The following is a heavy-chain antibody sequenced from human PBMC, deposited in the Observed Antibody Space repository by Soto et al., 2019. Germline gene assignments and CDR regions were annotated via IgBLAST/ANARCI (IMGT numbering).Heavy chain of an antibody. CDR3: ARQGFGPLHGLVDV. D-gene: IGHD3-10*01. Sequence: QVQLQESGPGLVKPSETLSLSCTVSGGSISSYYWSWFRQSPGKRMEWIGYVHHSWGSSYNPSLQSRVAIYQDASKSQFSLKVTSVPATDPAVYYCARQGFGPLHGLVDVWGQGTTVTVSS. CDR1: GGSISSYY. CDR2: VHHSWGS. V-gene: IGHV4-59*08. J-gene: IGHJ6*02.